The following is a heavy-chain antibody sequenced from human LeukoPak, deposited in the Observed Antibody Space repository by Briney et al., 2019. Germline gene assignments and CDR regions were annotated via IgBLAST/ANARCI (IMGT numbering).Heavy chain of an antibody. CDR1: GGSISSGGYY. CDR3: ARLAVVTTLIDY. Sequence: SETLSLTCTVSGGSISSGGYYWGWIRQPPGKGLEWIGSIYYSGSTYYNPSLKSRVTISVDTSKNQFSLKLSSVTAADTAVYYCARLAVVTTLIDYWGQGTLVTVSS. D-gene: IGHD4-23*01. CDR2: IYYSGST. V-gene: IGHV4-39*07. J-gene: IGHJ4*02.